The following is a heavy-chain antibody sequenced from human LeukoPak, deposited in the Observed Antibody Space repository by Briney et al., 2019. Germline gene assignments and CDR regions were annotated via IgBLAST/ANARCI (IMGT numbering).Heavy chain of an antibody. J-gene: IGHJ4*02. Sequence: ASVKVSCKASGYTFTGYYMHWVRLAPGQGLEWMGRINPNSGGTNYAQKFQGRVTMTRDTSISTAYMELSRLRSDDTAVYYCARSSMVRGVIGYWGQGTLVTVSS. CDR3: ARSSMVRGVIGY. CDR2: INPNSGGT. D-gene: IGHD3-10*01. CDR1: GYTFTGYY. V-gene: IGHV1-2*06.